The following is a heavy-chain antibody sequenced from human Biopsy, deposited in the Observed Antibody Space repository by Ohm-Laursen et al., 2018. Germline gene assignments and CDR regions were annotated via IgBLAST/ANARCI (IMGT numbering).Heavy chain of an antibody. CDR1: GYTFTDSY. D-gene: IGHD1-26*01. CDR3: ARGGLNYWYFDL. J-gene: IGHJ2*01. V-gene: IGHV1-2*02. CDR2: INPNSGGT. Sequence: GASVKASCKPSGYTFTDSYMHWVRQAPGQGLEWMGWINPNSGGTNYAQKFQGRVTMTRDTSMSTAYMELNRLRSDDTAVYYCARGGLNYWYFDLWGRGTLVTVSS.